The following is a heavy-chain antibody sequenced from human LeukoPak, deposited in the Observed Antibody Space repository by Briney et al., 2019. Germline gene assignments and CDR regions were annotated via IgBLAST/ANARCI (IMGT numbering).Heavy chain of an antibody. CDR1: GFTFSSYS. D-gene: IGHD6-19*01. CDR2: ISTSSSYI. CDR3: ARDSSSGPNWFDP. V-gene: IGHV3-21*01. Sequence: GGSLRLSCVASGFTFSSYSMNWVRQAPGKGLEWVSFISTSSSYIHYADSVKGRFTISRDNAKNSLYLQMNSLRAEDTAVYYCARDSSSGPNWFDPWGQGTLVTVSS. J-gene: IGHJ5*02.